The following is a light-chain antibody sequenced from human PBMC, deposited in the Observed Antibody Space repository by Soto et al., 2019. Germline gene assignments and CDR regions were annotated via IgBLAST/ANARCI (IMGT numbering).Light chain of an antibody. CDR1: SSDVGGYNY. J-gene: IGLJ2*01. V-gene: IGLV2-8*01. CDR3: SSYGGSNTVV. CDR2: EVS. Sequence: QSALTQPPSASGSPGQSVTISCTGSSSDVGGYNYVSWYQQHPGKAPKLMIYEVSKRSSGVPDRLSGSKSGNTASLTVSGLQAEDAADYYCSSYGGSNTVVFGGGTKVTVL.